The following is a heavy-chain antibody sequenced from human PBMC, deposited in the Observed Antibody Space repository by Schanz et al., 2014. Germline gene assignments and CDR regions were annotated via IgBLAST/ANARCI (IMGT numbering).Heavy chain of an antibody. D-gene: IGHD5-12*01. V-gene: IGHV1-3*01. Sequence: QVQLVQSGAEVKKPGASVKVSCKASGYTFVSYSMHWVRQAPGQGLEWMGWINVGNGNMKYSQKYQGRVTITRDTSASTAYMELTSLRSEDTAVYFCARDLTVDTGYDVHYYYYGMDVWGQGTTVTVSS. CDR2: INVGNGNM. CDR1: GYTFVSYS. J-gene: IGHJ6*02. CDR3: ARDLTVDTGYDVHYYYYGMDV.